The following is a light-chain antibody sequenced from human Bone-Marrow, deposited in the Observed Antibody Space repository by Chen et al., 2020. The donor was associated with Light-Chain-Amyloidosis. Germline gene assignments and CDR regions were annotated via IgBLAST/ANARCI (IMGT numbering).Light chain of an antibody. Sequence: EIVLTQSPGPLSLSPGEGANLSCSASQTISSNYITWYQQKFGQAPRLLIDGSSSRATGIPDRFTCSGSGTDFTLTINRLEPEDFAMYYCQQYGTSPLTFGGGTKGEIK. CDR1: QTISSNY. CDR2: GSS. CDR3: QQYGTSPLT. J-gene: IGKJ4*01. V-gene: IGKV3-20*01.